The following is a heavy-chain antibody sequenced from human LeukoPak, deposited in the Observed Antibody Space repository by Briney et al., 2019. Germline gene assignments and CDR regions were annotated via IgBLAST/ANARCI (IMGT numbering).Heavy chain of an antibody. CDR1: GFTFSSHT. V-gene: IGHV3-30-3*01. Sequence: GGSLRFSCAASGFTFSSHTMHWVRQGPGKGLEWVAVIPYDGSKKYYADSVKGRFTISRDNSKNTLYLQMNSLRAEDTAVYYCARELPSLYYFDFWGQGTLVTVSS. D-gene: IGHD1-26*01. CDR3: ARELPSLYYFDF. J-gene: IGHJ4*02. CDR2: IPYDGSKK.